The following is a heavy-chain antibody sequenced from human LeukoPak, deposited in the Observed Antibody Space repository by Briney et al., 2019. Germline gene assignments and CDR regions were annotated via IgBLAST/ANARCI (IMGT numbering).Heavy chain of an antibody. CDR2: ISSSSSYT. Sequence: PGGSLRLSCAASGFTFSDYYMSWIRQAPGKGLEWVSYISSSSSYTNYADSVKGRFTISRDNAKNSLYLQMNSLRAEDTAVYYCARVSMAGTGIDYWGQGALVTVSS. CDR1: GFTFSDYY. CDR3: ARVSMAGTGIDY. D-gene: IGHD6-19*01. J-gene: IGHJ4*02. V-gene: IGHV3-11*06.